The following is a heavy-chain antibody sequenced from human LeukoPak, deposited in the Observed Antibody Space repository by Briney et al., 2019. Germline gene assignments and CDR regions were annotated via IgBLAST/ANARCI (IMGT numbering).Heavy chain of an antibody. J-gene: IGHJ4*01. Sequence: GGSLRLSCAASGFTLSNYAMSWARQAPGKGLEWVSGIGGDGRFYADSVWGRCPISGDNSKNTLYLQMKSLRGDDTALYYCVKELAAAGNPAYNCWGQGILVTVSS. CDR2: IGGDGR. CDR1: GFTLSNYA. V-gene: IGHV3-23*01. D-gene: IGHD6-13*01. CDR3: VKELAAAGNPAYNC.